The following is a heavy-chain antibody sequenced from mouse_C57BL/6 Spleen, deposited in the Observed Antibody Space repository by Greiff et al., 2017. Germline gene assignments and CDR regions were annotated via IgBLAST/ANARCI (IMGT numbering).Heavy chain of an antibody. J-gene: IGHJ2*01. CDR2: INPGSGGT. D-gene: IGHD1-1*01. CDR1: GYAFTNYL. V-gene: IGHV1-54*01. Sequence: QVQLQQSGAELVTPGTSVKVSCKASGYAFTNYLIEWVKQRPGQGLEWIGVINPGSGGTNYNEKFKGKATLTADKSSSTAYMQLSSLTSEDSAVYFCARGRNGVVQYYFDYWGQGTTLTVSS. CDR3: ARGRNGVVQYYFDY.